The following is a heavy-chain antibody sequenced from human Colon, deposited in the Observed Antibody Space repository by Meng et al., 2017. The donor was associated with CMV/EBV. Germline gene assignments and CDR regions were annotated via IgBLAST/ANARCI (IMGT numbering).Heavy chain of an antibody. J-gene: IGHJ4*02. Sequence: VQLVQVGAEVKKPGASVKVSCKTSGYTFSDYHIHWVRQAPGQGLEWMGWINSNSGATDYAQKFQGRFTMTRDTSITTVYMELSSLRSDDTAVYYCARDPSGSRVPFDYWGQGSLVTVSS. D-gene: IGHD1-26*01. CDR2: INSNSGAT. CDR3: ARDPSGSRVPFDY. CDR1: GYTFSDYH. V-gene: IGHV1-2*02.